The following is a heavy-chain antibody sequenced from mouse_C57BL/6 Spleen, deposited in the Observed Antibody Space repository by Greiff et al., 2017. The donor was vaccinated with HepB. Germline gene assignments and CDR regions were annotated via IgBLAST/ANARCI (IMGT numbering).Heavy chain of an antibody. CDR2: ISSGGDYI. CDR3: TREDYGGYFDV. J-gene: IGHJ1*03. V-gene: IGHV5-9-1*02. D-gene: IGHD1-1*01. Sequence: EVQGVESGEGLVKSGGSLKLSCAASGFTFSSYAMSWVRQTPEKRLEWVAYISSGGDYIYYADTVKGRFTISRDNARNNLYLQMSSLKSEDTAMYYCTREDYGGYFDVGGTGTTVTVSS. CDR1: GFTFSSYA.